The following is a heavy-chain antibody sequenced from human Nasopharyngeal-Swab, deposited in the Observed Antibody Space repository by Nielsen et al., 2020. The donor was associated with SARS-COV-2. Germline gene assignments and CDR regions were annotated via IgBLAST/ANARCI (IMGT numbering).Heavy chain of an antibody. CDR2: IYYSGST. V-gene: IGHV4-39*01. J-gene: IGHJ3*02. D-gene: IGHD2-2*01. CDR3: ARGVPRVTRGAFDI. Sequence: SETLSLTCTVSGGSISSSSYYWGWIRQPPGKGLEWIGSIYYSGSTYYNPSLKSRVTISVDTSKNQFSLKLSSVTAADTAVYYCARGVPRVTRGAFDIWGQGTMVTVSS. CDR1: GGSISSSSYY.